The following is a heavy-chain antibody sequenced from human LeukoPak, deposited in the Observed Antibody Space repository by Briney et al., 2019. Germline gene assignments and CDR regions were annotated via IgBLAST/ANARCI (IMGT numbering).Heavy chain of an antibody. D-gene: IGHD6-19*01. CDR3: ARETAVAGTYYSDY. Sequence: PXGSLRLSCAASGFTFSSYWMHWVRQAPGKGLVWVSRISIDGSITTYADSVKGRFTTSRDNAKNTLYLQMNSLRAEDTAVYYCARETAVAGTYYSDYWGQGTLVTVSS. V-gene: IGHV3-74*01. J-gene: IGHJ4*02. CDR2: ISIDGSIT. CDR1: GFTFSSYW.